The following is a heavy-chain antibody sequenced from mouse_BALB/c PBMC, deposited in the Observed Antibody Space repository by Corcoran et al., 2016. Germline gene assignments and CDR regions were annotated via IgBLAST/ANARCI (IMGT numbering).Heavy chain of an antibody. J-gene: IGHJ1*01. V-gene: IGHV1S136*01. CDR1: GYTFTSYV. CDR2: INPYNDGT. CDR3: AREGRRGYFDV. Sequence: EVQLQQSGPELVKPGASVKMSCKASGYTFTSYVMHWVKQKPGQGLEWIGYINPYNDGTKYNEKFKGKATLTSDKSSSTAYMELSSLTSEDSAVDYCAREGRRGYFDVWGAGTMVTVSS.